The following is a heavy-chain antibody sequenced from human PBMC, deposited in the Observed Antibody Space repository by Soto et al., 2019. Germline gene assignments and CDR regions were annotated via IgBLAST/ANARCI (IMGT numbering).Heavy chain of an antibody. J-gene: IGHJ6*02. D-gene: IGHD1-26*01. CDR1: TFTFSYYA. CDR3: ARDRPVMGGNKGNYYYYSKDG. V-gene: IGHV3-30-3*01. Sequence: PGGSLRLSCAASTFTFSYYAMHWVRQAPGKGLEWVGVILKDGSNKYYADSVKGRFTISRDNSKNTLYLQMNSLRAEETAVYYCARDRPVMGGNKGNYYYYSKDGWGQGTTVTVSS. CDR2: ILKDGSNK.